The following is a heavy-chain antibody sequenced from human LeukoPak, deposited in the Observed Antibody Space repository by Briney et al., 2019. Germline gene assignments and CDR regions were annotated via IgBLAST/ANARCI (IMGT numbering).Heavy chain of an antibody. CDR1: GFTFSDYS. CDR2: ITSSSTYI. CDR3: SRGRATSSWLYYYMDV. V-gene: IGHV3-21*06. Sequence: GGPLRLSCAASGFTFSDYSMNWVRQAPGKGLEWVSSITSSSTYIYYADSVRGRFTISRDNAKNSLYLQMNSLRVEDTAVYYCSRGRATSSWLYYYMDVWGKGTTVIVSS. D-gene: IGHD1-26*01. J-gene: IGHJ6*03.